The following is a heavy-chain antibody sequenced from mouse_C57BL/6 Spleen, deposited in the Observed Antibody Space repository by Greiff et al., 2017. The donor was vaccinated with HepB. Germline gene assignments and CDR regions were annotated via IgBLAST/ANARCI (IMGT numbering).Heavy chain of an antibody. V-gene: IGHV3-6*01. CDR3: ARDGGREGFAY. CDR2: ISYDGSN. J-gene: IGHJ3*01. Sequence: EVHLVESGPGLVKPSQSLSLTCSVSGYSITSGYYWNWIRQFPGNKLEWMGYISYDGSNNYNPSLKNRISITRDTSKNQFFLKLNSMTTEDTATYYCARDGGREGFAYWGQGTLVTVSA. CDR1: GYSITSGYY. D-gene: IGHD1-1*01.